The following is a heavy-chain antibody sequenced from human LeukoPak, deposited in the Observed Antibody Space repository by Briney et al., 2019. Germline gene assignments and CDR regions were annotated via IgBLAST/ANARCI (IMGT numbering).Heavy chain of an antibody. D-gene: IGHD3-10*01. CDR3: ARVKSGFGESRGYFDY. V-gene: IGHV3-11*01. J-gene: IGHJ4*02. Sequence: GGSLRLSCAASGFTFSDYYMSWIRQAPGKGLEWASYISSSGSTIYYADSVKGRFTISRDNANNSLYLQMNSLRAEDTAVYYCARVKSGFGESRGYFDYWGQGTLVTVSS. CDR1: GFTFSDYY. CDR2: ISSSGSTI.